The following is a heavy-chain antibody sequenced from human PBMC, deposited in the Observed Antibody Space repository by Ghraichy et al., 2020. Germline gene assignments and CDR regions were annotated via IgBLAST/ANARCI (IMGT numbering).Heavy chain of an antibody. V-gene: IGHV3-64D*06. Sequence: GGSLRLSCSASGFTFSSYAMHWVRQAPGKGLEYVSAISGNGGSTYYADSVKGRFTISRDNSKNTLYLQMSSLGAEETAVYYCVKESNGGISYYYYGMDVWGQGTTVTVSS. CDR2: ISGNGGST. CDR1: GFTFSSYA. J-gene: IGHJ6*02. D-gene: IGHD4-23*01. CDR3: VKESNGGISYYYYGMDV.